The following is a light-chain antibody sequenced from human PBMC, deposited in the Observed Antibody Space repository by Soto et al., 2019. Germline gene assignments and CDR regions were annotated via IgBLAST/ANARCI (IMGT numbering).Light chain of an antibody. CDR3: QQYDKWPPT. CDR2: DAS. CDR1: ETFDTN. V-gene: IGKV3-15*01. Sequence: IVMTQSPDTLSVSPGEGATLSCRASETFDTNMAWYQQTPGQAPRLLIYDASTRATGIPVRFSGSGSGTEFTLTISSLQSEDFAVYYCQQYDKWPPTFGQGTKVDIK. J-gene: IGKJ1*01.